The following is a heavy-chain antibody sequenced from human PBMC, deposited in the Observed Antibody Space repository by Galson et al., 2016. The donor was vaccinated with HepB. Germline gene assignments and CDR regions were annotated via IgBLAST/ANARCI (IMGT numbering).Heavy chain of an antibody. J-gene: IGHJ3*02. V-gene: IGHV3-21*01. Sequence: SLRLSCAASGFTLSSYRINWVRQAPGKGLEWVSSISRGGTYKYYAVSVEGRFTISRDNAKNSPYLQMNSLGAEDTAVYFCARDKSSGYSDAFDMWGQGTMVTVSS. D-gene: IGHD3-22*01. CDR2: ISRGGTYK. CDR3: ARDKSSGYSDAFDM. CDR1: GFTLSSYR.